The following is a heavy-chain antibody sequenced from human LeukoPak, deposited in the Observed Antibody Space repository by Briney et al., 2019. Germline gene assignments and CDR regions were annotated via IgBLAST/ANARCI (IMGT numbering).Heavy chain of an antibody. J-gene: IGHJ4*02. Sequence: PGRSLRLSCAASGFTFDDYAMHWVRQAPGKGLEWVSGISWNSGSMGYADSVKGRFTISRDNAKNSLYLQMNNLRAEDTALYYCAKAQEDQLLPIDYWGQGTLVTVSS. CDR1: GFTFDDYA. V-gene: IGHV3-9*01. CDR2: ISWNSGSM. CDR3: AKAQEDQLLPIDY. D-gene: IGHD2-2*01.